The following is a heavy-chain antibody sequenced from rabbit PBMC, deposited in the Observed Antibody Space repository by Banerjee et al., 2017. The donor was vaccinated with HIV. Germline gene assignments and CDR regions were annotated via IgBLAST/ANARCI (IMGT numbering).Heavy chain of an antibody. CDR3: ARDAGGDGYSNDL. V-gene: IGHV1S45*01. J-gene: IGHJ4*01. D-gene: IGHD7-1*01. Sequence: QEQLVESGGDLVKPEGSLTLTCTASGFSFSNGYVMCWVRQAPGKGLEWIGCINTGSGSAYYANWAKGRFTISKTSSTTVTLQMTSLTAADTATYFCARDAGGDGYSNDLWGPGTLVTVS. CDR1: GFSFSNGYV. CDR2: INTGSGSA.